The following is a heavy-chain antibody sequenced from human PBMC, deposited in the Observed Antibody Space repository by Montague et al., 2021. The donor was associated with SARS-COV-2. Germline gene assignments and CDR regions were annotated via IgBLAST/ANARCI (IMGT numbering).Heavy chain of an antibody. CDR2: IFYSGIT. V-gene: IGHV4-39*01. CDR3: ARGSRQWLVRPPHYYYFDY. J-gene: IGHJ4*02. CDR1: GGSISSSSYY. Sequence: SETLSLTCTVSGGSISSSSYYWGWIRQPPGKGLEWIGSIFYSGITYYNPSLKSRVTISVDTSKNQFSLKLSSVTAADTAVYYCARGSRQWLVRPPHYYYFDYWGQGTLVTVSS. D-gene: IGHD6-19*01.